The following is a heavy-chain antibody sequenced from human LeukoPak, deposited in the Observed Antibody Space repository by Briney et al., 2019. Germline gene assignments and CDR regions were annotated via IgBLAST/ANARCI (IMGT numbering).Heavy chain of an antibody. J-gene: IGHJ4*02. CDR3: ARGRLGDY. CDR1: GFTFRDYW. Sequence: GGSLRLFCAASGFTFRDYWMSWVRQVPGKGLEWVANIKQDGSEKYYVDSVKGRFTISRGDAKNSLYLQMNSLRAEDTAVYYCARGRLGDYWGQGTLVTVSS. CDR2: IKQDGSEK. V-gene: IGHV3-7*01.